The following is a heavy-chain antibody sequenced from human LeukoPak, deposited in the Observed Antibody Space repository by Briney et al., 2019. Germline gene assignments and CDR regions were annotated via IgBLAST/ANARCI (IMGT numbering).Heavy chain of an antibody. CDR3: AKDSTRVAATDY. V-gene: IGHV3-23*01. D-gene: IGHD6-19*01. Sequence: PGGSLRLSCAASGFTFSSYAMTWVRQAPGQGLEWVSAISASGGNTYYADSVKGQFTISRDNSKYTLYLQINSLRAEDTAVYYCAKDSTRVAATDYWGQGTLVTVSS. CDR2: ISASGGNT. J-gene: IGHJ4*02. CDR1: GFTFSSYA.